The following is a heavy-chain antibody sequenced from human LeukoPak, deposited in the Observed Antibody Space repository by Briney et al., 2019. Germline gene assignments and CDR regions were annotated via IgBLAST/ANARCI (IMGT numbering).Heavy chain of an antibody. J-gene: IGHJ4*02. Sequence: SETLSLTCAVYGGSFSGYYWSWIRQPPGKGLEWIGEINHSGSTNYNPSLKSRVTISVDTSKNQFSLKLSSVTAAVTAVYYCASDLVDYWGQGTLVTVSS. CDR3: ASDLVDY. CDR1: GGSFSGYY. V-gene: IGHV4-34*01. CDR2: INHSGST.